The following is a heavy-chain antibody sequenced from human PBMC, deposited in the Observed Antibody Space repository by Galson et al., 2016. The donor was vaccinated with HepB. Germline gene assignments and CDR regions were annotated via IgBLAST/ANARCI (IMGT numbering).Heavy chain of an antibody. J-gene: IGHJ4*02. CDR1: GGSITGYY. CDR2: VFYTGKT. D-gene: IGHD3-9*01. V-gene: IGHV4-59*01. CDR3: VAGNDWFDF. Sequence: ETLSLTCAVSGGSITGYYWSWIRQSPGKGLESIGYVFYTGKTNYNPSLQSRVTMSVDTSKRSFSLTLNSVTADDTAAYYCVAGNDWFDFWSQGTLVTVS.